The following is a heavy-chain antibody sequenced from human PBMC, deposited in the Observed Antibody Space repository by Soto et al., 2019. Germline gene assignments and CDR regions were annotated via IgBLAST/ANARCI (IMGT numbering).Heavy chain of an antibody. CDR2: IYHEGST. D-gene: IGHD3-22*01. CDR1: GGSIITGDFS. J-gene: IGHJ5*02. Sequence: QLQLQESGSGPVKPSQTLSLTCAVSGGSIITGDFSWNWIRQPPGKGLEWVGYIYHEGSTYYNPSLRGRATISVDRSKNYFALKLSSVTAADTGVYFCARGRSTSGYPNFDPWGQGTLVTVSS. V-gene: IGHV4-30-2*01. CDR3: ARGRSTSGYPNFDP.